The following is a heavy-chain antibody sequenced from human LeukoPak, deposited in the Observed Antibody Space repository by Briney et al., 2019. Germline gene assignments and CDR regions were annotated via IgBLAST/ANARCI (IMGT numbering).Heavy chain of an antibody. J-gene: IGHJ4*02. CDR2: ISWSSGSI. CDR3: ARALSYYYGSGIYYLDY. Sequence: ALTLSFASSGLTFDEYALHWLRQAAAKGREGVSGISWSSGSIGYADSVKGRFTISRDNAKNSLYLQMNSRRAEDTALYYCARALSYYYGSGIYYLDYWGQGTLVTVSS. V-gene: IGHV3-9*01. D-gene: IGHD3-10*01. CDR1: GLTFDEYA.